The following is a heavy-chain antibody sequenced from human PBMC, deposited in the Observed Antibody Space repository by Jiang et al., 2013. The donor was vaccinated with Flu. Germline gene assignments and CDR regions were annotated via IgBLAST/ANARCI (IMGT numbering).Heavy chain of an antibody. D-gene: IGHD3-22*01. CDR1: GFSLRSRGMC. CDR3: ARVVVSNRTRGGYWFDL. CDR2: VDWDDDK. J-gene: IGHJ5*02. Sequence: KPTQTLTLTCTFSGFSLRSRGMCVSWIRQPPGKALEWLALVDWDDDKYYSISLKTRLTISRDTSRDQVVLTMTNMDPVDTATYYCARVVVSNRTRGGYWFDLWGQGTLVTVSS. V-gene: IGHV2-70*01.